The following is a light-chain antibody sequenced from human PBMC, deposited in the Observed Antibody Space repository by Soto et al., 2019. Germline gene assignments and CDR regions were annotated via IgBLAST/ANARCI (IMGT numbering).Light chain of an antibody. CDR2: TAS. CDR1: QTISIS. V-gene: IGKV1-39*01. Sequence: DIQMTQSPSSLSASVGDRVTITCRASQTISISLNWYQQKPGKAPRLLIYTASSLQSGVPSRFSGSGSGTDFTLSISSVQPEEFATDFCQQSYSTPSYTFGLGTKLELK. J-gene: IGKJ2*01. CDR3: QQSYSTPSYT.